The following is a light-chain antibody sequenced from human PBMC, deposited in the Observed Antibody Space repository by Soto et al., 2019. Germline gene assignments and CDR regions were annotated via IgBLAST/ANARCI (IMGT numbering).Light chain of an antibody. Sequence: EIVLTQSPGTLSLSPGEGATLSCRSSQTVSSTYLAWYQQKPGRAPSLLIHGASTRAAGIPDRFSASGSGTHFTLTINRLEPEAFAVYFCQQCGTSPYTFGQGTTVEIK. J-gene: IGKJ2*01. CDR1: QTVSSTY. CDR2: GAS. V-gene: IGKV3-20*01. CDR3: QQCGTSPYT.